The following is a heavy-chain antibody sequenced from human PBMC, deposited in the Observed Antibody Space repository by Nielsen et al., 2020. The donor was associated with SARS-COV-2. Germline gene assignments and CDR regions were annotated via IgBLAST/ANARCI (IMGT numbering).Heavy chain of an antibody. CDR2: IYPSGTT. Sequence: SETLSLTCSVSGASIRSGRYYWSWVRQPAGKGLEWIGRIYPSGTTNYSPSLRSRVTLLLDTSANQFSLRLSSVSAADTAVYYCARGRDYYHVSGFYGFYHGMDVWGQGTTVTVSS. D-gene: IGHD3-22*01. CDR3: ARGRDYYHVSGFYGFYHGMDV. V-gene: IGHV4-61*02. CDR1: GASIRSGRYY. J-gene: IGHJ6*02.